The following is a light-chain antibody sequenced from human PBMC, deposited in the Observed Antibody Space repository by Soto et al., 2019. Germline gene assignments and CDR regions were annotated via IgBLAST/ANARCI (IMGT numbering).Light chain of an antibody. CDR3: SEYTSRNTLHV. CDR1: SSDVGGYNY. Sequence: QSVLTQPASVAGSPGQSITISCTGTSSDVGGYNYVSWYQQHPGKAPKLMIYDVSNRPSGVSNRFSGSKSGNTASLTISGLQAEDEADYCCSEYTSRNTLHVFGTGTKVSV. CDR2: DVS. V-gene: IGLV2-14*01. J-gene: IGLJ1*01.